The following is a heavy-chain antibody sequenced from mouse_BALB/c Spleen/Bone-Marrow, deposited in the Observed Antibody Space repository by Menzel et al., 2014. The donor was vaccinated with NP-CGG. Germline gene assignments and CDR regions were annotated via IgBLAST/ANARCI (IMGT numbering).Heavy chain of an antibody. V-gene: IGHV1-69*01. CDR2: LDISDSYT. CDR3: ARGGANVDF. J-gene: IGHJ2*01. Sequence: VQLQQSGAELVMPGASVKMSCKASGHTFTDNWMHWVKQRPGQGLEGIGALDISDSYTTYNQKLKGKANLTIDESSSSAYMQLNRLTSEHSAVYYWARGGANVDFLGQGTTLTVSS. CDR1: GHTFTDNW.